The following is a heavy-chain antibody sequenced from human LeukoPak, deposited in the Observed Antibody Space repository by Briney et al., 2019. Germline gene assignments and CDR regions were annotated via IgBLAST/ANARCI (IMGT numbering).Heavy chain of an antibody. Sequence: GASVKVSCKASGYTFTGYYMHWVRQAPGQGLEWMGWINPNSGGTNYAQKFQGRVTMTRDTSISTAYMELSRLRSDDTAVYYCAREKSSSWYGDYYYGMDVWGQGTTVTVSS. J-gene: IGHJ6*02. D-gene: IGHD6-13*01. CDR2: INPNSGGT. CDR1: GYTFTGYY. CDR3: AREKSSSWYGDYYYGMDV. V-gene: IGHV1-2*02.